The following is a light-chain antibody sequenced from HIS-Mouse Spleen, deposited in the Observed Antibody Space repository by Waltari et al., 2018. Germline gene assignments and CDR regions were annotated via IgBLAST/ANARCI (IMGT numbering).Light chain of an antibody. CDR3: QQFNSYPRT. Sequence: AIQLTRPPSSLPASVGDIATITCRASQGISSALAWYQQKPGKAPKLLIYDASSLESGVPSRFSGSGSGTDFTLTISSLQPEDFATYYCQQFNSYPRTFGGGTKVEIK. CDR1: QGISSA. V-gene: IGKV1-13*02. J-gene: IGKJ4*01. CDR2: DAS.